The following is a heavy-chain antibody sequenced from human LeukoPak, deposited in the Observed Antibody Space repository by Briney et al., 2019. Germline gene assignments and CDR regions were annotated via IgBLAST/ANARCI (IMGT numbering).Heavy chain of an antibody. D-gene: IGHD3-10*01. CDR3: ASSGGSGSYYNYYGMDV. V-gene: IGHV1-8*01. CDR1: GYTFTSYD. Sequence: GASVKVSCKASGYTFTSYDINWVRQATGQGLEWMGWMNPNSGNTGYAQKFQGRVTMTRNTSISTAYMELSRLRSDDTAVYYCASSGGSGSYYNYYGMDVWGQGTTVTVSS. CDR2: MNPNSGNT. J-gene: IGHJ6*02.